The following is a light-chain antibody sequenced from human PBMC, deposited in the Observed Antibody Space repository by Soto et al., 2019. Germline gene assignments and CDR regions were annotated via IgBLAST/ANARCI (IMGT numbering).Light chain of an antibody. V-gene: IGKV1-5*01. J-gene: IGKJ1*01. CDR1: QSISDW. CDR3: QQNHRYSGT. CDR2: DAT. Sequence: DIQLTQSPSTLSAYVGDRVNMTCRARQSISDWLAWYQQKPGKAPELLISDATTFATGVPYRFSGSGSGTEFTLTISSLQTDDSASYFSQQNHRYSGTFGQGTKV.